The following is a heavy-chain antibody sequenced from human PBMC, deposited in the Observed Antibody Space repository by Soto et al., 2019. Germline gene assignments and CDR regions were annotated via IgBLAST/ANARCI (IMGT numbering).Heavy chain of an antibody. V-gene: IGHV3-33*01. Sequence: PGGSLRLSCAASGFPFNNYAMHWVRQAPGKGLEWVAVIWHDGSNERYADSVKGRFRIARDNSNNTLYLQMNSLRGEDTALYYCARDDVSMVTTFLDYWGLGTLVTV. D-gene: IGHD2-21*02. CDR3: ARDDVSMVTTFLDY. J-gene: IGHJ4*02. CDR2: IWHDGSNE. CDR1: GFPFNNYA.